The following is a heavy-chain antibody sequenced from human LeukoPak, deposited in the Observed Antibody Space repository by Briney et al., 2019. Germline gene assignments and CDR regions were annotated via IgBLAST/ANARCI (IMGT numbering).Heavy chain of an antibody. V-gene: IGHV4-39*07. Sequence: PSETLSLTCTVSGGSISRSSYYWAWIRQPPGKGLEWLGSNYFGGNTYYNPSLKSRVTISVDTSKNQFSLKLSSVTAADTAVYYCARDLYSSGWDYWGQGTLVTVSS. CDR2: NYFGGNT. CDR1: GGSISRSSYY. D-gene: IGHD6-19*01. J-gene: IGHJ4*02. CDR3: ARDLYSSGWDY.